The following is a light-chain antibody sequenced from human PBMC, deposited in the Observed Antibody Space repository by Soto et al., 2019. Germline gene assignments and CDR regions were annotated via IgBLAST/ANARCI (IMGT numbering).Light chain of an antibody. J-gene: IGKJ5*01. V-gene: IGKV3-11*01. CDR2: DAS. CDR3: QQRSNSPIT. Sequence: EIVLTQSPATLSLSPGERATLSCRASQSVSSYLAWYQQKPGQAPRLLIYDASNRATGIPARFSGSGSGTDFSLTTSSLEPEDFAVYYCQQRSNSPITFGQGTRLEIK. CDR1: QSVSSY.